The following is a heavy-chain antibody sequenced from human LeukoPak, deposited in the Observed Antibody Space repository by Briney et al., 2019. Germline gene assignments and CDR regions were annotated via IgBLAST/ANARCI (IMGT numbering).Heavy chain of an antibody. CDR3: AKSLSGYDRLFDY. J-gene: IGHJ4*02. D-gene: IGHD5-12*01. Sequence: GGSLRLSCAASGFTFDDYAMHWVRQAPGKGLEWVSGISWNSGSIGYADSVKGRFTISRDNAKNSLYLQMNSLRAEDTALYYCAKSLSGYDRLFDYWGQGTLVTVSS. V-gene: IGHV3-9*01. CDR2: ISWNSGSI. CDR1: GFTFDDYA.